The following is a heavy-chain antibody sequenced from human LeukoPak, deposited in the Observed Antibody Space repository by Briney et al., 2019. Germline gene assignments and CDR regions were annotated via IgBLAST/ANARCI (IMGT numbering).Heavy chain of an antibody. CDR2: VYHSGIT. CDR1: GYSISSGYY. D-gene: IGHD2-2*01. J-gene: IGHJ6*03. Sequence: SETPSLTCAVSGYSISSGYYWGWIRQPPGKGLEYIASVYHSGITYYNPSLKSRVTISVDTSKNQFSLKLSSVTAGDTALYYCARSVGGDYMDVWGKGTTVTVSS. V-gene: IGHV4-38-2*01. CDR3: ARSVGGDYMDV.